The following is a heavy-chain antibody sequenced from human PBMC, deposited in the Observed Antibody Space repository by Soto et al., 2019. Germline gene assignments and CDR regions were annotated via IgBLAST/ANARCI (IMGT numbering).Heavy chain of an antibody. D-gene: IGHD2-15*01. Sequence: GGSLRLSCAASGFTFSNAWMSWVRQAPGKGLEWVGRIKSKTDGGTADYAAPVKGRFTISRDDSKNTLYLQMNSLKTEDTAVYYCTTVFLDHPHLRYCSGGSCYLFDYWGQGTLVTVSS. CDR2: IKSKTDGGTA. CDR3: TTVFLDHPHLRYCSGGSCYLFDY. J-gene: IGHJ4*02. V-gene: IGHV3-15*01. CDR1: GFTFSNAW.